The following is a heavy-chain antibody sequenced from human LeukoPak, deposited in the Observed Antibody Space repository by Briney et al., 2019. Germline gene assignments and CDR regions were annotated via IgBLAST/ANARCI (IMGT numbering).Heavy chain of an antibody. J-gene: IGHJ4*02. CDR1: GYNFSNYG. CDR2: IDPGDSHA. V-gene: IGHV5-51*01. Sequence: GESLKISCKGSGYNFSNYGIGWVRQVPGKGLEWMGLIDPGDSHAVYSPSFQGQVTISADKSISAAYLQWSSLKASDTAMYCCARHGVGAGLAAAYIWGQGTLLTVSS. D-gene: IGHD6-13*01. CDR3: ARHGVGAGLAAAYI.